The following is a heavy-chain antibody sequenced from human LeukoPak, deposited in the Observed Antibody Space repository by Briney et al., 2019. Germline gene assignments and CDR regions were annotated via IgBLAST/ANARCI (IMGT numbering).Heavy chain of an antibody. V-gene: IGHV3-30-3*01. CDR2: ISYDGSNK. CDR3: ASERPSSSWYDY. D-gene: IGHD6-13*01. J-gene: IGHJ4*02. Sequence: GRSLRLSCAASGFTFSSHAMHWVRQAPGKGLEWVAVISYDGSNKYYADSVKGRFTISRDNAKNSLYLQMNSLRAEDTAVYYCASERPSSSWYDYWGQGTLVTVSS. CDR1: GFTFSSHA.